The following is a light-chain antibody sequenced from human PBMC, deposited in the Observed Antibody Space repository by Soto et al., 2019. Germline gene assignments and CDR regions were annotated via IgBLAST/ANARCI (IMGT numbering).Light chain of an antibody. J-gene: IGKJ1*01. Sequence: EIVLTHSPATLALSPGERADLSCRASQSASSSYLAWYQQKPGQAPRLLIYGASSRATGIPDRFSGSGSGTDFTLTISRLEPEDFAVYYCQQYGSSPPWTFGQGTKVDIK. V-gene: IGKV3-20*01. CDR3: QQYGSSPPWT. CDR2: GAS. CDR1: QSASSSY.